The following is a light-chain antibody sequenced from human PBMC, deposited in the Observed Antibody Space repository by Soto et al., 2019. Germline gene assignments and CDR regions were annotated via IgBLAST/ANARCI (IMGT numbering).Light chain of an antibody. CDR3: SSYTSSSTML. CDR1: SSDVGGYNY. V-gene: IGLV2-14*01. J-gene: IGLJ7*01. CDR2: EVS. Sequence: QPVLTQPASVSGSPGQSITISCTGTSSDVGGYNYVSWYQQHPGKAPKLMIYEVSNRPSGVSSRFSGSKSGNTASLTISGLQAEDEGDYYCSSYTSSSTMLFGGGTQLTVL.